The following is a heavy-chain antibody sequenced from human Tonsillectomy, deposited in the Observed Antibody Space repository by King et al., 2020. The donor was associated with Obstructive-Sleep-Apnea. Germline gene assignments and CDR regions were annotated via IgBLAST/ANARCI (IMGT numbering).Heavy chain of an antibody. Sequence: VQLVESGGVVVQPGGSLRLSCAASGFTFDDYTMHWVRQAPGKGLEWVSLISWDGGSTYYADSVKGRFNISSDNSKNSLYLQMNSLRTEDTAWYYCAKDMVGYYDSSGYYGFDYWGQGTLVTVSS. CDR3: AKDMVGYYDSSGYYGFDY. V-gene: IGHV3-43*01. CDR1: GFTFDDYT. CDR2: ISWDGGST. J-gene: IGHJ4*02. D-gene: IGHD3-22*01.